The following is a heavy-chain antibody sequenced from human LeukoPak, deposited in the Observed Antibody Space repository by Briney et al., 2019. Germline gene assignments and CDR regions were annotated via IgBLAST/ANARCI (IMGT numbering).Heavy chain of an antibody. V-gene: IGHV4-59*01. CDR3: ARDYVDTAFFDY. CDR2: IYYSGST. Sequence: SETLSLTCTVSGGSISSYYLSWIRQPPGKGLEWIGYIYYSGSTNYNPSLKSRVTISVDTSKNQFSLKLSSVTAADTAVYYCARDYVDTAFFDYCGQGTLVTVSS. CDR1: GGSISSYY. D-gene: IGHD5-18*01. J-gene: IGHJ4*02.